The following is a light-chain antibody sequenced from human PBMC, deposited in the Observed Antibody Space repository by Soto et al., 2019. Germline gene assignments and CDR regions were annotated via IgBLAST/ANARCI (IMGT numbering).Light chain of an antibody. J-gene: IGKJ1*01. CDR1: QGIRND. V-gene: IGKV1-6*01. Sequence: AIQMAQSPSSLSASVGDRVTITCGGSQGIRNDLGWYQQKPGKAPKLLIYAASSLQSGVPSRFRGSRSGTEFTLTVSSLQPEDFATYYCLQDHDDSWTFGQGTKVDIK. CDR3: LQDHDDSWT. CDR2: AAS.